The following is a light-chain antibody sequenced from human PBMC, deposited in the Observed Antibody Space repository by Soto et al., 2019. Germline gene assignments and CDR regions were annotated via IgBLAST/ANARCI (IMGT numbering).Light chain of an antibody. CDR3: QQYGNSRGT. CDR2: GAS. J-gene: IGKJ1*01. CDR1: QSIGSL. Sequence: EIVLSQYRYTVSSSPGERDTLSCRASQSIGSLLAWYQHRRGQAPGLLIHGASTRATGAPARFSGSGFGTDFSTIIIGMEEEDVVVYYCQQYGNSRGTFGQGTKVDIK. V-gene: IGKV3-20*01.